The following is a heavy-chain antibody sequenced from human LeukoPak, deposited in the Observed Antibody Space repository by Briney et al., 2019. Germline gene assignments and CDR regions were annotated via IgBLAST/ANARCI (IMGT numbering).Heavy chain of an antibody. CDR3: GRDGDSSGYFYFDN. D-gene: IGHD3-22*01. V-gene: IGHV3-30-3*01. CDR1: GFTFSSYA. Sequence: PGTSLRLSCAASGFTFSSYAMHWVRQAPGKGLEWVAAILHDGSNKYYADSVKGRFTISRDNSKNTLSLQMNSLRADDTAVYYCGRDGDSSGYFYFDNWGQGTLVTVSS. J-gene: IGHJ4*02. CDR2: ILHDGSNK.